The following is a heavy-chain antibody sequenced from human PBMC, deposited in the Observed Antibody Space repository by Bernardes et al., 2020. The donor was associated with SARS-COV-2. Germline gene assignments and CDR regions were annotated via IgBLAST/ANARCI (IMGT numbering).Heavy chain of an antibody. Sequence: ASVKVSCKASGYTFTGYYMHWVRQAPGQGLEWMGWINPNSGVTNYAQQFQGRVTMTRDTSISTAYMELSRLKSDDTAVYYCARAARSSGNYFDYWGQGTLVTVSS. CDR2: INPNSGVT. CDR1: GYTFTGYY. V-gene: IGHV1-2*02. D-gene: IGHD6-6*01. CDR3: ARAARSSGNYFDY. J-gene: IGHJ4*02.